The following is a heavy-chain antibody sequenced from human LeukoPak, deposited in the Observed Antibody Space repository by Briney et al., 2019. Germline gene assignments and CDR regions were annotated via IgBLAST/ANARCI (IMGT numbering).Heavy chain of an antibody. CDR2: INHSGST. CDR3: ARGIAVAGPFDY. D-gene: IGHD6-19*01. Sequence: SETLSLTCAVYGGSFSGYYWSWIRQPPGKGLEWIGEINHSGSTNYNPSLKSRVTMSVDTSKNQFSLKLSSVTAADTAVYYCARGIAVAGPFDYWGQGTLVTVSS. V-gene: IGHV4-34*01. J-gene: IGHJ4*02. CDR1: GGSFSGYY.